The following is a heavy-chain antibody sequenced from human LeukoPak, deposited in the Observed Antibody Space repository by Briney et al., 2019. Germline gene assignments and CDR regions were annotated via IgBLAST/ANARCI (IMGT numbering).Heavy chain of an antibody. CDR2: MYYRGSN. J-gene: IGHJ3*02. D-gene: IGHD5-18*01. Sequence: SETLSLTCSVSGGSISSDDYYWTWIRQRPGEGLEWIGYMYYRGSNFYHPSLKRRVAISVDTSKNQFSLKMASMTAADTATYYCAKGGYRYGYFAFDTWGQGTMVIVSS. CDR1: GGSISSDDYY. CDR3: AKGGYRYGYFAFDT. V-gene: IGHV4-31*03.